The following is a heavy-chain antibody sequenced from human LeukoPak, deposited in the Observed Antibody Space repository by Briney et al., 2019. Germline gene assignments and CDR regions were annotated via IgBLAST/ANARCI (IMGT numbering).Heavy chain of an antibody. V-gene: IGHV3-64*01. D-gene: IGHD2-15*01. CDR3: LPLQASAEVVLGD. CDR2: ISSDGFRT. Sequence: QPGGSLILSCAASGFTFSSYAMHWVRQAPGKGLEYVSAISSDGFRTYYANSVQGRFTISRDNSKNTLYLQIGSLRAEDMAVYYCLPLQASAEVVLGDWGQGTLVTVSS. CDR1: GFTFSSYA. J-gene: IGHJ4*02.